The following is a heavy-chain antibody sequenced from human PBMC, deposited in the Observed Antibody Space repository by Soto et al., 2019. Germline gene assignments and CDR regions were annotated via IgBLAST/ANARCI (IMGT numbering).Heavy chain of an antibody. J-gene: IGHJ6*02. CDR3: AREPNTRLFNVRIFDYYYYGMDV. D-gene: IGHD3-22*01. CDR2: IYYSGST. V-gene: IGHV4-31*03. CDR1: GGSISSGGYY. Sequence: TVSLTCTVPGGSISSGGYYWSWIRQHPGHGLEWIGDIYYSGSTYYNPSLKSRVTISVDTSKNQFSLKLSSVTAADTAVYYCAREPNTRLFNVRIFDYYYYGMDVWGQGTTVSVSS.